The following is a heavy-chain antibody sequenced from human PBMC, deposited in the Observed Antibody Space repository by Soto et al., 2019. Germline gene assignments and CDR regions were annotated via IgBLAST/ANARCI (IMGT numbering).Heavy chain of an antibody. V-gene: IGHV3-30*18. CDR1: GFTFSSYG. J-gene: IGHJ6*01. CDR2: ISYDGSNK. Sequence: QVQLVESGGGVVQPGRSLRLSCAASGFTFSSYGMHWVRQAPGKGLEWVAVISYDGSNKYYADSVKGRFTISRDNSKNTLYLQMNSLRAEDTAVYYCAKRDCSSTSCYIQTYYYYGMDVW. CDR3: AKRDCSSTSCYIQTYYYYGMDV. D-gene: IGHD2-2*02.